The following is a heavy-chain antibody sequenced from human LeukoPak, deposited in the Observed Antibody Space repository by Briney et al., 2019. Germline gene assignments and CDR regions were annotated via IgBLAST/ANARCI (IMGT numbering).Heavy chain of an antibody. D-gene: IGHD6-13*01. CDR3: ATSRPSYSSSWYYFDY. J-gene: IGHJ4*02. CDR1: GFTFSSYA. Sequence: GGSLRLSCAASGFTFSSYAMSWVRQAPGKGLEWVSAISGSGGSTYYADSVKGRFTISRDNSKNTLYLQMNSLRAEDTAVYYCATSRPSYSSSWYYFDYWGQGTLVTVSS. CDR2: ISGSGGST. V-gene: IGHV3-23*01.